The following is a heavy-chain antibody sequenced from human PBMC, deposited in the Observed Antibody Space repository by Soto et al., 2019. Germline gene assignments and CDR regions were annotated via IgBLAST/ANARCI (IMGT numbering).Heavy chain of an antibody. CDR1: GGTFSSYA. D-gene: IGHD2-21*02. CDR3: AREDLRVTAIRADAFDI. Sequence: SVKVSCKASGGTFSSYAISWVRQAPGQGLDLMGGIFPIFGTANYAQKFQGRVTITADESTSTAYMELSSLRSEDTAVYYCAREDLRVTAIRADAFDIWGQGTMVTVS. J-gene: IGHJ3*02. CDR2: IFPIFGTA. V-gene: IGHV1-69*13.